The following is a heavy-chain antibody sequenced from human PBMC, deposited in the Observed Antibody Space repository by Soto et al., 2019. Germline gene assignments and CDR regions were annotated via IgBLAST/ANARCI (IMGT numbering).Heavy chain of an antibody. CDR2: INAGNGNT. CDR3: ARDFRYSSSSMAYYYYGMDV. J-gene: IGHJ6*02. V-gene: IGHV1-3*01. CDR1: GYTFTSYA. D-gene: IGHD6-6*01. Sequence: ASVKVSCKASGYTFTSYAMHWVRQAPGQRLEWMGWINAGNGNTKYSQKFQGRVTITRDTSASTAYMELSSLRSEDTAVYYCARDFRYSSSSMAYYYYGMDVWGQGTTVTVSS.